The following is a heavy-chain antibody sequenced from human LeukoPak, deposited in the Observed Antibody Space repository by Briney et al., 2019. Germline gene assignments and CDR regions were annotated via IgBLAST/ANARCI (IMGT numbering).Heavy chain of an antibody. CDR1: GFTVSSNY. CDR3: ARVQRYGSGSYPDY. J-gene: IGHJ4*02. Sequence: PGGSLRLSCTASGFTVSSNYMSWVRQAPGKGLEWVSVIYSGGTTYYADSVKGRFTISRDNSKNTLYLQMNSLRAEDTAVYYCARVQRYGSGSYPDYWGQGTLVTVSS. CDR2: IYSGGTT. V-gene: IGHV3-53*01. D-gene: IGHD3-10*01.